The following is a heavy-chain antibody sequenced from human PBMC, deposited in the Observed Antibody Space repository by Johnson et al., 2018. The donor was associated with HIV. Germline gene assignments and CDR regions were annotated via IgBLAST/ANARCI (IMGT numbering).Heavy chain of an antibody. V-gene: IGHV3-23*04. CDR3: AKDLAGHNAFDI. CDR2: ISGSGGST. Sequence: VQLVESGGGLVKPGGSLRLSCVASGFTFSDYYMTWVRQAPGKGLEWVAAISGSGGSTYYADSVKGRFTISRDNSKNTLYLQMNSLRAEDTAVYYCAKDLAGHNAFDIWGQGTMVTVSS. CDR1: GFTFSDYY. D-gene: IGHD6-19*01. J-gene: IGHJ3*02.